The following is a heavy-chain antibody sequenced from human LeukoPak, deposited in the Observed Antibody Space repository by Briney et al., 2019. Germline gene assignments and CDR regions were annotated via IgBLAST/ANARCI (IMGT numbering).Heavy chain of an antibody. Sequence: SETLSLTCTVSGGSISSYYWSWIRQPPGKGLEWIGYIYYSGSTNYNPSLKSRVTISVDTSKNQFSLKLSSVTAADTAVYYCARVPRKGQLPEIHFDYWGQGTLVTVSS. CDR3: ARVPRKGQLPEIHFDY. CDR1: GGSISSYY. J-gene: IGHJ4*02. CDR2: IYYSGST. V-gene: IGHV4-59*01. D-gene: IGHD2-2*01.